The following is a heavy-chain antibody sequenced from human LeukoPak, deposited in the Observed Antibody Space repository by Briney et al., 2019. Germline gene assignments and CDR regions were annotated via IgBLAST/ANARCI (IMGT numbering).Heavy chain of an antibody. CDR1: GYSFTTYW. J-gene: IGHJ5*02. CDR3: ARREAAAGTWWIDP. Sequence: GESLKISCQGPGYSFTTYWIGWVRQMPGKGLEWMGNIYPGDSDTRYSPSFKGQVTISADRSISTAYLQWSSLKASDTAMYYCARREAAAGTWWIDPWGQGTLVTVSS. D-gene: IGHD6-13*01. CDR2: IYPGDSDT. V-gene: IGHV5-51*01.